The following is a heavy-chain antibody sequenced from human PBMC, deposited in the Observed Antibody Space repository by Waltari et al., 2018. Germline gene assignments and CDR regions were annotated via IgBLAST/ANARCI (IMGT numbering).Heavy chain of an antibody. Sequence: QVQLVQSGAEVKKPGSSVKVSCKASGGTFSSYAISWVRQAPGQGLEWMGGIIPIFGTANYAQKCQGRVTITADESTSTAYMELSSLRSEDTAVYYCARVRGIVVVTATPYYGMDVWGQGTTVIVSS. CDR1: GGTFSSYA. CDR2: IIPIFGTA. J-gene: IGHJ6*02. V-gene: IGHV1-69*01. CDR3: ARVRGIVVVTATPYYGMDV. D-gene: IGHD2-21*02.